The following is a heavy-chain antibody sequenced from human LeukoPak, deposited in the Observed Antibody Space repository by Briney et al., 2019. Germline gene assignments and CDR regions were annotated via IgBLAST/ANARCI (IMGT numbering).Heavy chain of an antibody. Sequence: GASVKVSCKASGYTFTSYGISWVRQAPGQGLEWMGRINPNSGGTNYAQKFQGRVTMTRDTSISTAYMELSRLRSDGTAVYYCARDLVTMVRGRGIHYFDYWGQGTLVTVSS. CDR1: GYTFTSYG. D-gene: IGHD3-10*01. J-gene: IGHJ4*02. CDR3: ARDLVTMVRGRGIHYFDY. V-gene: IGHV1-2*06. CDR2: INPNSGGT.